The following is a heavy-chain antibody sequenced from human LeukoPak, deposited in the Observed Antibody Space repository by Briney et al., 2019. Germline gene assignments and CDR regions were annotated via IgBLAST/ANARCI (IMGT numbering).Heavy chain of an antibody. CDR1: GGSFSGYY. V-gene: IGHV4-34*01. CDR3: ARPGDYVGMWYDY. CDR2: INHSGST. Sequence: SETLSLTCAVYGGSFSGYYWSWIRQPPGKRLEWIGEINHSGSTNYNPSLKSRVTISVDTSKNQFSLKLSSVTAADTAVYYCARPGDYVGMWYDYWGQGTLVTVSS. J-gene: IGHJ4*02. D-gene: IGHD4-17*01.